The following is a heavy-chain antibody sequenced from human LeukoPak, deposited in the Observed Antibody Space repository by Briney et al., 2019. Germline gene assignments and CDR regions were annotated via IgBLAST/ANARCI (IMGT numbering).Heavy chain of an antibody. Sequence: GGSLRLSCTASGFTFSSYNMNWVRQAPGKGLEWVSSFTAYSGASIYYADSVRGRFAISRDNAKNSLYLQINSLRAEDTAVYYCARGTYSGYDSSFDYWGQGTLVTVSS. CDR1: GFTFSSYN. V-gene: IGHV3-21*01. J-gene: IGHJ4*02. CDR3: ARGTYSGYDSSFDY. D-gene: IGHD5-12*01. CDR2: FTAYSGASI.